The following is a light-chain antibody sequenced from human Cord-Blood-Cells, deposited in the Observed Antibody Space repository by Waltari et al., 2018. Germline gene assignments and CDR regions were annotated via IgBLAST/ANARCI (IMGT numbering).Light chain of an antibody. J-gene: IGKJ1*01. CDR2: AAS. CDR3: QQLNSYPRT. Sequence: DIQLTQSPSFLSASVGDRVTITCRASQGISSYLAWYQQKPGKAPKFLIYAASTLQSGVPSGFGGSGSGTEFTLTISSLQPEDFATYNCQQLNSYPRTFGQGTKVEIK. CDR1: QGISSY. V-gene: IGKV1-9*01.